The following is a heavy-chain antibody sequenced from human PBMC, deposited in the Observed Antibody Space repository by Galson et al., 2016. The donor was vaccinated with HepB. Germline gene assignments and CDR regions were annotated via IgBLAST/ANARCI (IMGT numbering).Heavy chain of an antibody. V-gene: IGHV1-69*04. CDR2: IIPILDMT. CDR1: GGTFSNYA. D-gene: IGHD3-3*01. CDR3: AGSLNYDLNGMDV. Sequence: SVKVSCKASGGTFSNYAITWVRQAPGQGLEWMGRIIPILDMTNYAQKFQGRVTISADKSTSTAYMELSSLRSEDTALYYCAGSLNYDLNGMDVWGQGTTVTVSS. J-gene: IGHJ6*02.